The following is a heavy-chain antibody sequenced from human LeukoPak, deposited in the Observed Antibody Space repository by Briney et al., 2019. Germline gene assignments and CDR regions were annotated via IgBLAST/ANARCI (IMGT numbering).Heavy chain of an antibody. Sequence: GGSLRLSCAASGFIFSSYAISWVRQAPGKGLEWVSAISGSGGSTYYADSVKGRFTISRDNSKNTLYLQMNSLRAEDTAVYYCVAAYGDRYYFDYWGQGTLVTVSS. V-gene: IGHV3-23*01. CDR1: GFIFSSYA. J-gene: IGHJ4*02. CDR3: VAAYGDRYYFDY. D-gene: IGHD4-17*01. CDR2: ISGSGGST.